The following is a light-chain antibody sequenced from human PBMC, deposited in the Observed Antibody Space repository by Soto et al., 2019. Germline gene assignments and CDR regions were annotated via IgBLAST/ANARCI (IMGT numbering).Light chain of an antibody. CDR2: GAS. CDR1: QSVISDY. J-gene: IGKJ3*01. V-gene: IGKV3-20*01. Sequence: ETVLTQSPGTLSLSPGETATLSCRTSQSVISDYLAWYQQKPDQAPRLVIYGASGRAAGIPDRFNGSGSGTDFTLTISRLETEDFAMYYCQQYGSSVFTFGHGTKVDIK. CDR3: QQYGSSVFT.